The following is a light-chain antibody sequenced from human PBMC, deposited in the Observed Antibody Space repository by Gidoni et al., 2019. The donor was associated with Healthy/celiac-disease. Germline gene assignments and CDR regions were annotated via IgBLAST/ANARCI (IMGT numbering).Light chain of an antibody. CDR1: QSISSY. J-gene: IGKJ1*01. CDR3: QQSYSTLPT. V-gene: IGKV1-39*01. CDR2: AAS. Sequence: DIQLTQYPSSLSASVGDRVTITCRASQSISSYLNWYQQKPGKAPKLLIYAASSLQSGVPSRFSGSGSGTDFTLTISSLQPEDFATYYCQQSYSTLPTFGQXTKVEIK.